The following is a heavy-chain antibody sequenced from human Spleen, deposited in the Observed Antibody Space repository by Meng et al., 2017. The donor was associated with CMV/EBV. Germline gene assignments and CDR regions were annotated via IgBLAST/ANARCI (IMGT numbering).Heavy chain of an antibody. CDR2: ISSSGSTI. J-gene: IGHJ4*02. V-gene: IGHV3-48*03. Sequence: GESLKISCAASRFTFSSYEMNWVRQAPGKGLEWVSYISSSGSTIYYADSVKGRFTISRDNAKKSLYLQMNSLRAEDTAVYYCARNREAIAARAYFDYWGQGTLVTVSS. CDR3: ARNREAIAARAYFDY. CDR1: RFTFSSYE. D-gene: IGHD6-6*01.